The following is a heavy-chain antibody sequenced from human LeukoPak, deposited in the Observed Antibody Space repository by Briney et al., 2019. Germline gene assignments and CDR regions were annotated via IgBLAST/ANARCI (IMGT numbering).Heavy chain of an antibody. J-gene: IGHJ4*02. CDR3: ARETSVLRFLDY. D-gene: IGHD3-3*01. V-gene: IGHV1-69*04. CDR1: GGTFSSYA. CDR2: IIPILGIA. Sequence: GASVKVSCKASGGTFSSYAISWVRQAPGQGLEWMGRIIPILGIANYAQKFQGRVTITADKSTSTAYMELSSLRSEDTAVYYCARETSVLRFLDYWGQGTLVTVSS.